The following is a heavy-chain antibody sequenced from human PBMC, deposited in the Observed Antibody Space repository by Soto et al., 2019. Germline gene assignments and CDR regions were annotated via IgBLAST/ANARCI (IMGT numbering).Heavy chain of an antibody. D-gene: IGHD3-16*02. V-gene: IGHV4-31*03. CDR1: GGSISSGGYY. Sequence: SETLSLTCTVSGGSISSGGYYWSWIRQHPGKGLEWIGYIYYSGSTYYNPSLKSRVTISVDTSKNQFSLKLSSVTAADTAVYYCAREGLIAAFDYWGQGTLVTVSS. CDR3: AREGLIAAFDY. CDR2: IYYSGST. J-gene: IGHJ4*02.